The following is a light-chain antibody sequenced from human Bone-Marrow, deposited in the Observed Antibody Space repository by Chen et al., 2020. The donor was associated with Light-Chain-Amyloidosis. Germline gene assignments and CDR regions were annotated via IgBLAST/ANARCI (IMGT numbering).Light chain of an antibody. CDR2: RDT. V-gene: IGLV3-25*03. CDR3: QSADSSGTYEVI. Sequence: SYELTQPPSVSVSPGQTARITCSGDDLPTKYAYWYQQKPGQAPVLVIHRDTERPSGISERFSGSRSGTTATLTISGVQAEAEADYHCQSADSSGTYEVIFGGGTTLTVL. CDR1: DLPTKY. J-gene: IGLJ2*01.